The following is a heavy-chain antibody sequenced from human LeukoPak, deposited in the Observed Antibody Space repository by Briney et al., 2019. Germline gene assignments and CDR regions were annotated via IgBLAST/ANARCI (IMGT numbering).Heavy chain of an antibody. CDR2: IKQDGSEK. Sequence: QAGGSLRLSCVVSGFTFSSYSMNWVRQAPGKGLEWVANIKQDGSEKYYVDSVKGRFTISRDNAKNSLYLQMNSLRAEDTAVYYCARDQRYCSSSSCPWEPFDYWGQGTLVTVSS. D-gene: IGHD2-2*01. CDR3: ARDQRYCSSSSCPWEPFDY. V-gene: IGHV3-7*03. CDR1: GFTFSSYS. J-gene: IGHJ4*02.